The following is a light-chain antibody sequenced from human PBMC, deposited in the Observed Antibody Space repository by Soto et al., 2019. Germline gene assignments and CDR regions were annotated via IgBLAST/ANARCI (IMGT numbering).Light chain of an antibody. Sequence: DIQMTQSPSSLSASVGDRVTITCRASQSISCDLNWYQQKPGKAPKLLIYAASSLQSGVPSRFSGSGSGTDFTLTISSLQPEDFATYYCQQSYSLLYIFGQGTKLEIK. V-gene: IGKV1-39*01. CDR3: QQSYSLLYI. CDR1: QSISCD. CDR2: AAS. J-gene: IGKJ2*01.